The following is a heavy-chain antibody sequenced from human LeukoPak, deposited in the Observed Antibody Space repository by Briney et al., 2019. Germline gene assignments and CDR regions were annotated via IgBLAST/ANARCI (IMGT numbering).Heavy chain of an antibody. J-gene: IGHJ4*02. CDR1: GYTFTGHY. Sequence: GASGKVSCKASGYTFTGHYIHWVRQAPGQGLEWMGWINPKNAATNYAQKFQGRVTMTRDTSTGTVYMEVNALRSDDTAVYYCARTLYIASAPGGFDYWGQGTLVTVSS. CDR3: ARTLYIASAPGGFDY. CDR2: INPKNAAT. D-gene: IGHD3-16*01. V-gene: IGHV1-2*02.